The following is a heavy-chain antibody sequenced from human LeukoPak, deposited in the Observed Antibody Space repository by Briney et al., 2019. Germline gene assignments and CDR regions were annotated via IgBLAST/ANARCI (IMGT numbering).Heavy chain of an antibody. J-gene: IGHJ4*02. CDR2: ISMNVQTT. D-gene: IGHD1-1*01. CDR3: VREGLERRTNFDY. V-gene: IGHV3-64D*06. CDR1: GFTSTSHV. Sequence: GGSLRLSCSASGFTSTSHVMHWVRQAPGKGLQYVSGISMNVQTTYYAGSVKGRFTISRDSSKNTVYLQMNSLTAEDTAVYYCVREGLERRTNFDYWGQGTLVSVSS.